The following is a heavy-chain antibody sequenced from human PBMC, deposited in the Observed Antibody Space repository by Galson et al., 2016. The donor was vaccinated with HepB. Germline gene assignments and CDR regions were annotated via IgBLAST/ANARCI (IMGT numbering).Heavy chain of an antibody. Sequence: ETLSLTCAVSGGSISSSDWWTWVRQPPGKGLEWIGEIYHSGGTNYNPSLKSRVTISVDKSKNQFSLNLRSVTAADTAVYYCAREVTVTPYDAFDIWGQGTLVTVSS. D-gene: IGHD4-17*01. J-gene: IGHJ3*02. V-gene: IGHV4-4*02. CDR2: IYHSGGT. CDR3: AREVTVTPYDAFDI. CDR1: GGSISSSDW.